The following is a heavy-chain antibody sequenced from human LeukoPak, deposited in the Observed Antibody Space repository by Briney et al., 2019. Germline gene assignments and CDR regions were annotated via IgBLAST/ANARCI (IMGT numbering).Heavy chain of an antibody. CDR3: AREIYYYYYMDV. J-gene: IGHJ6*03. V-gene: IGHV3-48*03. CDR1: GFTFDNYG. Sequence: GGSLRLSCAASGFTFDNYGVSWVRQAPGKGLEWVSYISSSGSTIYYADSVKGRFTISRDNAKNSLYLQMNSLRAEDTAVYYCAREIYYYYYMDVWGKGTTVTVSS. CDR2: ISSSGSTI.